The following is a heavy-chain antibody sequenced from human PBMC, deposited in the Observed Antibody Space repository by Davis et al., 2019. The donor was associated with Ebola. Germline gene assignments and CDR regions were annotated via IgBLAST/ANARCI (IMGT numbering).Heavy chain of an antibody. CDR1: GGSVSSGCYY. J-gene: IGHJ5*02. CDR2: IYYSGGT. D-gene: IGHD1-14*01. CDR3: ARITGGFDP. V-gene: IGHV4-61*01. Sequence: MPSETLSLTCTVSGGSVSSGCYYWSWIRLPPGKGLEWIGYIYYSGGTNYNPSLKSRVTISVDTSKNQFSLKLSSVTAADTAVYYCARITGGFDPWGQGTLVTVSS.